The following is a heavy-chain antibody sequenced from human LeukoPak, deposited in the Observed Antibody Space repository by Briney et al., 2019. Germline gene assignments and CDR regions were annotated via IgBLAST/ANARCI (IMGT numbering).Heavy chain of an antibody. D-gene: IGHD3-10*01. J-gene: IGHJ5*02. CDR3: ARGGFSGFNGYYYGSDLGWFDP. CDR1: GGSISSGGYS. V-gene: IGHV4-30-2*01. CDR2: IYHSGST. Sequence: KASETLSLTCAVSGGSISSGGYSWSWIRQPPGKGLEWIGYIYHSGSTYYNPSLKSRVTISVDRSKNQFSLKLSSVTAADTTVYYCARGGFSGFNGYYYGSDLGWFDPWGQGTLVTVSS.